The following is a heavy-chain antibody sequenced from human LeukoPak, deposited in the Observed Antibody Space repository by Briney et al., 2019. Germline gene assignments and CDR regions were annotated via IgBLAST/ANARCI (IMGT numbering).Heavy chain of an antibody. CDR2: INPSGGST. J-gene: IGHJ4*02. Sequence: SVKVSCKASGYTFTSYYMHWVRQAPGQGLEWMGIINPSGGSTSYAQKFQGRVTMTRDTSTSTVYMELSSLRSEDTAVYYCAKEYYYDSSGHGSVDYWGQGTLVTVSS. CDR1: GYTFTSYY. V-gene: IGHV1-46*01. D-gene: IGHD3-22*01. CDR3: AKEYYYDSSGHGSVDY.